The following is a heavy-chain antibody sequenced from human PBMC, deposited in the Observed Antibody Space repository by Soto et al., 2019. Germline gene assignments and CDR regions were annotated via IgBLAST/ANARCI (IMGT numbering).Heavy chain of an antibody. CDR3: ARIGNPDASLYFDY. CDR2: TYHTGST. Sequence: QVQLQESGPGLVKPSQTLSLTCTVSGGSISVGVYYWNWIRQLPGKGPEWIGYTYHTGSTYYNPSLESRVTISADPSKNHFSLRLSSVTAADTAVYYCARIGNPDASLYFDYWGQGTLVTVSS. V-gene: IGHV4-31*03. J-gene: IGHJ4*02. CDR1: GGSISVGVYY. D-gene: IGHD2-2*01.